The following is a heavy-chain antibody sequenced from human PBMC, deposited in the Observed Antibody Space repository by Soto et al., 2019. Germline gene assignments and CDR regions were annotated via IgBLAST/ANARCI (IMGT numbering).Heavy chain of an antibody. CDR1: GFTFISYA. Sequence: EVQPLESGGGLVQPGGSLRLSCAASGFTFISYAMSWVRQAPGKGLALVSAISGSGGSTYYADSVKGRFTISRDNSKNTLYLQMSSLRAEDTAVYYCAKDQGVATMRGYFDYWGQGTLVTVSS. J-gene: IGHJ4*02. CDR3: AKDQGVATMRGYFDY. D-gene: IGHD5-12*01. V-gene: IGHV3-23*01. CDR2: ISGSGGST.